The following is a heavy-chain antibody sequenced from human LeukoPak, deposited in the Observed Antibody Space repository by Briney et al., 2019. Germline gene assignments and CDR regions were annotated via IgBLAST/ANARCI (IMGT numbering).Heavy chain of an antibody. CDR2: INHSGST. V-gene: IGHV4-34*01. J-gene: IGHJ6*03. CDR3: ARLGYYDIVTGYRYYYMDV. CDR1: GGSFSGYY. Sequence: PSETLSLTCAVYGGSFSGYYWSWIRQPPGKGLEWIGEINHSGSTNYNPSLRSRVTISIDTSKNQFSLKLNSVTAADTAVYYCARLGYYDIVTGYRYYYMDVWGKGTTVTVSS. D-gene: IGHD3-9*01.